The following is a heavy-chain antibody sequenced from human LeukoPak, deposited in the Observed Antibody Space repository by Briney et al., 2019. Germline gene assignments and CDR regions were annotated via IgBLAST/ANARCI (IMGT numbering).Heavy chain of an antibody. D-gene: IGHD1-26*01. V-gene: IGHV3-11*01. CDR3: GRVGRVRVGGTLGF. Sequence: GGSLRLSRAASGFTFKDYYMTSVRQAPGKGLEWVSYISGSGSTIYYADSVKGRFTVSRDNAENSLYLQMNSLIVEDTAVYYCGRVGRVRVGGTLGFWGQGTLVTVSS. CDR1: GFTFKDYY. J-gene: IGHJ4*02. CDR2: ISGSGSTI.